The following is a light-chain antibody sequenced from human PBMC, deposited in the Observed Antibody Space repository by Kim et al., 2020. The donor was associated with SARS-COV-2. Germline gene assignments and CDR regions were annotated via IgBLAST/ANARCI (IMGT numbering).Light chain of an antibody. V-gene: IGLV3-21*04. CDR2: YDS. J-gene: IGLJ3*02. CDR1: NIGSKS. Sequence: SYELTQPPSVSVAPGKTARITCGGNNIGSKSVHWYQQKPGQAPVLVIYYDSDRPSGIPERFSGSNSGNTATLTISRVEAGDEADYYCQERDSSSDWVFGG. CDR3: QERDSSSDWV.